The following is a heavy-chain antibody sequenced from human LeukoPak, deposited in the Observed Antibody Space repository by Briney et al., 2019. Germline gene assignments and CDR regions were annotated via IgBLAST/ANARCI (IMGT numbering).Heavy chain of an antibody. V-gene: IGHV4-59*08. Sequence: SETLSLTCTVSGGSISSYFWSWIRQPPGKGLEWIGYIYSSGNTNYIPSLKSRVTISIDTSKNQFSLKLSSVTAADTAVYYCARQWREGRLLWFGEYTNWFDPWGQGTLVTVSS. D-gene: IGHD3-10*01. CDR3: ARQWREGRLLWFGEYTNWFDP. J-gene: IGHJ5*02. CDR2: IYSSGNT. CDR1: GGSISSYF.